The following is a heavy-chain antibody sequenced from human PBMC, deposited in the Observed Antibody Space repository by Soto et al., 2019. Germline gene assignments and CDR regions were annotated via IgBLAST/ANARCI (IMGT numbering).Heavy chain of an antibody. CDR3: ARGSDVNSGSHYNWFDP. CDR2: INPSGGST. J-gene: IGHJ5*02. Sequence: QVQVVQSGAEVKKPGASVKVSCKASGYTFTSYYMHWVRQAPGQGLEWMGTINPSGGSTSRAQKFQGRAAMTRDTSTSTVYVELSSLTSEDTAVYYCARGSDVNSGSHYNWFDPWGQGTLVTVSS. D-gene: IGHD3-10*01. V-gene: IGHV1-46*03. CDR1: GYTFTSYY.